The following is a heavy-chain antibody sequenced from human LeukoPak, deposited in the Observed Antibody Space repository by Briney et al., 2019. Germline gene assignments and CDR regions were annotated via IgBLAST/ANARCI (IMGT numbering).Heavy chain of an antibody. J-gene: IGHJ4*02. V-gene: IGHV3-48*03. Sequence: GGSLRLSCAASRFTFSSYDMNWVRQAPGKGLEWVSYISSSGSTIYYADSVKGRFTISRDNTKSSLYLQMNSLRAEDTAVYYCARGNGPGRHYFDYWGQGTLVTVSS. CDR1: RFTFSSYD. CDR2: ISSSGSTI. D-gene: IGHD3-10*01. CDR3: ARGNGPGRHYFDY.